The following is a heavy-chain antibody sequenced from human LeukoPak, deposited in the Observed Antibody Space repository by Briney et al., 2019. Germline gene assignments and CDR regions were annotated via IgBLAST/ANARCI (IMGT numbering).Heavy chain of an antibody. CDR3: ARVFEDVPQFDY. CDR1: GFTFSDYY. J-gene: IGHJ4*02. Sequence: PGGSLRLSCAASGFTFSDYYMSWIRQAPGKGLEWVSYISSSGSTIYYADSVKGRFTISRDNAKNSPYLQMNSLRAEDTAVYYCARVFEDVPQFDYWGQGTLVTVSS. V-gene: IGHV3-11*01. CDR2: ISSSGSTI. D-gene: IGHD3-3*01.